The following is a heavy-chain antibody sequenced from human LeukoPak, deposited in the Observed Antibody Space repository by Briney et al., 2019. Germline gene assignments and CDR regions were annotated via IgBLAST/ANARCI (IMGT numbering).Heavy chain of an antibody. D-gene: IGHD3-22*01. V-gene: IGHV3-9*01. CDR3: ARDEGRGDYYDSSGLDY. J-gene: IGHJ4*02. Sequence: GGSLRLSCAASGFTFDDYAMHWVRQAPGKGLEWVSGISWNSGSIGYADSVKGRFTISRDNPKNTLYLQMNSLRAEDTAVYYCARDEGRGDYYDSSGLDYWGQGTLVTVSS. CDR1: GFTFDDYA. CDR2: ISWNSGSI.